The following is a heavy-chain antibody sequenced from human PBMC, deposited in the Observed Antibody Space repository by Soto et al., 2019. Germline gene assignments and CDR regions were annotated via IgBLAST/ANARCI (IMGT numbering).Heavy chain of an antibody. D-gene: IGHD2-15*01. CDR1: GFTFSTYA. Sequence: PGGSLRLSCAASGFTFSTYAMSWVRQAPGKGLEWVSSLSGSGGNTYYADSVKGRFTISRDNSKTTLYLQMNGLRAEDTAVYYCAKDQEVVAAVSHLDYWGQGTLVTVSS. CDR3: AKDQEVVAAVSHLDY. CDR2: LSGSGGNT. V-gene: IGHV3-23*01. J-gene: IGHJ4*02.